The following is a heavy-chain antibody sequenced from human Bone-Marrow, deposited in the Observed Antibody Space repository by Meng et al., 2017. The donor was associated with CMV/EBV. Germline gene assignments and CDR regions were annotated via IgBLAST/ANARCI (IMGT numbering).Heavy chain of an antibody. Sequence: SVKVSCKASGFTFTSSAVQWVRQARGQRLEWIGWIVVGSGNTNYAQKFQERVTITRDMSTSTAYMELSRLRSDDTAVYYCARSYRKDDAFDIWGQGTRVTGSS. CDR1: GFTFTSSA. CDR2: IVVGSGNT. CDR3: ARSYRKDDAFDI. D-gene: IGHD1-14*01. V-gene: IGHV1-58*01. J-gene: IGHJ3*02.